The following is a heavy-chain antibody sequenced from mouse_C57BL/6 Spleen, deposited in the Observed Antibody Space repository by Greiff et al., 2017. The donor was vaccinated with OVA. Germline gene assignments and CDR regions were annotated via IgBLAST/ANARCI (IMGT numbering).Heavy chain of an antibody. D-gene: IGHD2-2*01. CDR3: ARDQGYGYGRFAY. Sequence: VQLQQSGPGLVKPSQSLSLTCSVTGYSITSGYYWNWLRQFPGNKLEWMGYISYDGSNNYNPSLNNRISITRNTSKNQFFLKLNSVTTEDTATYYGARDQGYGYGRFAYWGQGTLVTVSA. CDR2: ISYDGSN. V-gene: IGHV3-6*01. CDR1: GYSITSGYY. J-gene: IGHJ3*01.